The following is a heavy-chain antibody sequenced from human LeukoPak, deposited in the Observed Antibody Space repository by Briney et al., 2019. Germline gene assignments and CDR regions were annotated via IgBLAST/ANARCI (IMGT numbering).Heavy chain of an antibody. CDR1: GYTFTIYD. V-gene: IGHV1-8*01. CDR3: ARGARDWPNWLDP. Sequence: ASVKVSRKASGYTFTIYDINWVRQATGQGLEWMGWMNPNSGNTGYAQKFQGRVTRTRNTSISTAYMELSSLRSEDTAVYYCARGARDWPNWLDPWGQGPRSPSPQ. D-gene: IGHD2-21*01. CDR2: MNPNSGNT. J-gene: IGHJ5*02.